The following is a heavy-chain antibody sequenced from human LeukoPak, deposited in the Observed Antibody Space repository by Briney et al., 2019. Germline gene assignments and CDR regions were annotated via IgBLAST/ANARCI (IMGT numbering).Heavy chain of an antibody. CDR1: GYAFTSYD. D-gene: IGHD3-3*01. V-gene: IGHV1-8*03. CDR2: MNPNSGNT. CDR3: ARVGFWSGYYTVHYYYYMDV. Sequence: ASVKVSFKASGYAFTSYDINWVRQAPGQGLEWMGWMNPNSGNTGYAQKFQGRVTITRNTSISTAYMELSSLRSEDTAVYYCARVGFWSGYYTVHYYYYMDVWGKGTTVTVSS. J-gene: IGHJ6*03.